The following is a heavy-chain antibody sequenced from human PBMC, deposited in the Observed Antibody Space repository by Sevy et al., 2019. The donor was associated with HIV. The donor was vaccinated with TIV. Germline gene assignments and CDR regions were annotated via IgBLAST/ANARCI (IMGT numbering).Heavy chain of an antibody. D-gene: IGHD3-16*02. CDR1: GFTFATYW. CDR3: ARALADWGSFHYSS. Sequence: GSLRLSCAASGFTFATYWMTWVRQAPGEGLEWVAYIKQDGTDKYYIDSVKARFTISRDNGKNSLYLHMSGLRAEDTAVYYCARALADWGSFHYSSWGRGTLVTVSS. V-gene: IGHV3-7*01. J-gene: IGHJ4*02. CDR2: IKQDGTDK.